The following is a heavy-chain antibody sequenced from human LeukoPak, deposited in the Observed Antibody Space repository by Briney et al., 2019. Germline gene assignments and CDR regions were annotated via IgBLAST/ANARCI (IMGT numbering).Heavy chain of an antibody. Sequence: SETLSLTCTVSGASISGSGYYWGWIRQPPGKGLEWIGSIYSSGSTYYNASLQSRVTISIETSKNQISLRLNSVTAADTAMYYCAAAGLDWYFDLWGRGTLVTVSS. D-gene: IGHD6-13*01. CDR3: AAAGLDWYFDL. J-gene: IGHJ2*01. CDR2: IYSSGST. CDR1: GASISGSGYY. V-gene: IGHV4-39*01.